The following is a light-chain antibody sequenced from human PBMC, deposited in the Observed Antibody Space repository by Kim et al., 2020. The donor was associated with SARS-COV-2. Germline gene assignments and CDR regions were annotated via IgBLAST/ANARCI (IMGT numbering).Light chain of an antibody. V-gene: IGKV3-20*01. CDR2: GAS. J-gene: IGKJ5*01. Sequence: SPGERATPSCRASQSVSGSYLAWYQQKPGQAPRLLIYGASSRATGIPDRCSGSGSGTDFTLTISRLEPEDFAVYYCQQYGSSLITFGQGTRLEIK. CDR1: QSVSGSY. CDR3: QQYGSSLIT.